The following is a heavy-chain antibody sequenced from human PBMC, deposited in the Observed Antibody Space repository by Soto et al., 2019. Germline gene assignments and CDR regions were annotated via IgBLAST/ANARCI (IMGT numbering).Heavy chain of an antibody. CDR3: ARVSPPVDY. CDR2: ISAYNGNT. Sequence: QVQLVQSGAEVKKPGASVKVYCKASGYTFTNYGISWVRQAPGQGVEWMGWISAYNGNTKYARKLQGRVTMTIDTSTSGAYMELRSLRSDDIAVYYWARVSPPVDYWGKATLVTVSS. V-gene: IGHV1-18*03. J-gene: IGHJ4*02. CDR1: GYTFTNYG.